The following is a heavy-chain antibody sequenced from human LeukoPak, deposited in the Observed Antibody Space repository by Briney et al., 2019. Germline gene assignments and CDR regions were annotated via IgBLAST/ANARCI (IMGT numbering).Heavy chain of an antibody. V-gene: IGHV5-51*01. D-gene: IGHD5-18*01. CDR3: ARRDTAMHYYYGMDV. J-gene: IGHJ6*02. CDR2: IYSGDSDT. Sequence: GESLKISCKGSGYSFTTYWIGWVRQMPGKGLECLGVIYSGDSDTRYSPSFQGQVTISADKSISTAYLQWSSLKASDTAMYYCARRDTAMHYYYGMDVWGQGTTVTVSS. CDR1: GYSFTTYW.